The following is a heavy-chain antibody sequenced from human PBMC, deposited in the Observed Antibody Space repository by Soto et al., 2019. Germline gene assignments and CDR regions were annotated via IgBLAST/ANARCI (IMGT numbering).Heavy chain of an antibody. CDR1: GYTFTSYA. CDR3: ARDDNLQMNYGPLGFDP. D-gene: IGHD1-7*01. Sequence: ASVKVSCKASGYTFTSYAMHWVRQAPGQRLEWMGWINAGNGNTKYSQKFQGRVTITRDTSASTAYMELSSLRSEDTAVYYCARDDNLQMNYGPLGFDPWGQGTLVTVSS. J-gene: IGHJ5*02. V-gene: IGHV1-3*01. CDR2: INAGNGNT.